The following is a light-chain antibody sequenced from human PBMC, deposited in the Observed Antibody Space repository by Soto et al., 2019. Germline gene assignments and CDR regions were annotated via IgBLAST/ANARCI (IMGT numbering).Light chain of an antibody. CDR1: SSNIGSNY. J-gene: IGLJ1*01. V-gene: IGLV1-47*01. CDR3: AAWDDSLNGHV. CDR2: RNN. Sequence: QSVLTQPPSASGTPGQTVTISCSGSSSNIGSNYVYWYQQLPGTAPKLLIYRNNQRPSGVPDRFSGSKSGTSASLAISGLQSEDEADYYCAAWDDSLNGHVFGTGTKVTVL.